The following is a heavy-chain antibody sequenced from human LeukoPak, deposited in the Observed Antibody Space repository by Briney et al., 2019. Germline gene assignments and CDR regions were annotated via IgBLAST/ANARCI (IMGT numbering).Heavy chain of an antibody. Sequence: GGSLRLSCAASGFTFSSYAMSWVRQAPGKGVEWVSAISGSGGRTYYADSVKGRFTISRDNSKNTLYLQMNSLRAEDTAVYYCAKDSARLARGEFDPWGQGTLVTVSS. CDR2: ISGSGGRT. V-gene: IGHV3-23*01. CDR3: AKDSARLARGEFDP. J-gene: IGHJ5*02. CDR1: GFTFSSYA. D-gene: IGHD3-10*01.